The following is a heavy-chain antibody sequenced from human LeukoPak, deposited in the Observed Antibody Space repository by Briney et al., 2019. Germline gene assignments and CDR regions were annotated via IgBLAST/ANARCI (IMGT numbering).Heavy chain of an antibody. D-gene: IGHD4-17*01. Sequence: GESLKISCKASGYNFAAYWIGWVRQMPGKGLEWMGVIYPGDSDTRYSPSSQGQVTISADMSINTAYLQWNSLKASDTAMYYCARSSDYVFDYWGQGTLVTVSS. CDR3: ARSSDYVFDY. V-gene: IGHV5-51*01. CDR1: GYNFAAYW. J-gene: IGHJ4*02. CDR2: IYPGDSDT.